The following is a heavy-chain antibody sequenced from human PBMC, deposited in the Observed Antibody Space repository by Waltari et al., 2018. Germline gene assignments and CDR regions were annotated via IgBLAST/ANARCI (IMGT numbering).Heavy chain of an antibody. CDR1: GYTFSHFG. CDR2: ISGYSGDA. CDR3: ARGGGPRTVVALPFDH. Sequence: QVQLVQSGDEVKIPGASVKVSCKASGYTFSHFGINWVRQAPGQGLEWMGWISGYSGDANYVQSLQGRVTMTTDTSTSTAYLELRGLRSDDTAVYYCARGGGPRTVVALPFDHWGQGTLVTVSS. V-gene: IGHV1-18*01. J-gene: IGHJ4*02. D-gene: IGHD3-22*01.